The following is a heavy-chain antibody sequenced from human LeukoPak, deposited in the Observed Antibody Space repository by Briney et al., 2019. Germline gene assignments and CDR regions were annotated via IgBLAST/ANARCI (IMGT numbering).Heavy chain of an antibody. Sequence: ASVKVSCKASGYTFTSYGISWVRQAPGQGLEWMGWISAYNGNTNYAQKLQGRVTMTTDTSTSTAYMELSSLRSEDTAVYYCARSKRFGSGSYSTPTAYWGQGTLVTVSS. CDR2: ISAYNGNT. V-gene: IGHV1-18*01. CDR1: GYTFTSYG. CDR3: ARSKRFGSGSYSTPTAY. D-gene: IGHD3-10*01. J-gene: IGHJ4*02.